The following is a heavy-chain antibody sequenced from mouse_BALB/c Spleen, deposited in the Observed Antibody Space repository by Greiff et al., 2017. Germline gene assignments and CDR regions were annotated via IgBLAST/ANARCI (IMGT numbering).Heavy chain of an antibody. CDR1: GFTFSDYY. V-gene: IGHV5-4*02. CDR2: ISDGGSYT. J-gene: IGHJ4*01. D-gene: IGHD3-3*01. Sequence: EVMLVESGGGLVKPGGSLKLSCAASGFTFSDYYMYWVRQTPEKRLEWVATISDGGSYTYYPDSVKGRFTISRDNAKNNLYLQMSSLKSEDTAMYYCARGLAMDYWGQGTSVTVFS. CDR3: ARGLAMDY.